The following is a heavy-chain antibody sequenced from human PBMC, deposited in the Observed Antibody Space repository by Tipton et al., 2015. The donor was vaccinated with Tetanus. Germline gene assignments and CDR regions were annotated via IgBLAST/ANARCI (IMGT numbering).Heavy chain of an antibody. J-gene: IGHJ5*02. V-gene: IGHV4-30-2*01. CDR2: IYHSGST. CDR1: GGSISSGGYS. CDR3: ASRVGVGWFDP. D-gene: IGHD3-3*01. Sequence: TLSLTCAVSGGSISSGGYSWSWIRQPPGKGLEWIGYIYHSGSTYYNPSLKSRVTISVDRSKNQFSLKLSSVTAADTAVYYCASRVGVGWFDPWGQGTLVTVSA.